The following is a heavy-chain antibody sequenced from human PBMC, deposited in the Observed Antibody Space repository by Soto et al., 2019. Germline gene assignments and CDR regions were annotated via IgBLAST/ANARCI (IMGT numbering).Heavy chain of an antibody. V-gene: IGHV1-24*01. CDR3: ATTSHEGLWFGEFHTVGAFDI. Sequence: ASVKVSCKVSGYTLTELSMHWVRQAPGKGLEWMGGFDPEDGETIYAQKFQGRVTMTEDTSTDTAYMELSSLRSEDTAVYYCATTSHEGLWFGEFHTVGAFDIWGQGTMVTVS. CDR1: GYTLTELS. CDR2: FDPEDGET. J-gene: IGHJ3*02. D-gene: IGHD3-10*01.